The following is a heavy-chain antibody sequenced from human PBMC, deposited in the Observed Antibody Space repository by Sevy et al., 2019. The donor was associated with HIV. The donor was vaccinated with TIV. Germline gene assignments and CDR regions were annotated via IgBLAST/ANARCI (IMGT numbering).Heavy chain of an antibody. D-gene: IGHD3-16*01. J-gene: IGHJ3*02. CDR1: GFTFTSSA. Sequence: ASVKVSCKASGFTFTSSAVQWVRQARGQRLEWIGWIVAGSGVTDYAPEYQERVTITRDTSTATIYMELSSLRSEDTAVYFCAAEDMTRFGEPLRVFDIWGLGTTVTVSS. CDR2: IVAGSGVT. CDR3: AAEDMTRFGEPLRVFDI. V-gene: IGHV1-58*01.